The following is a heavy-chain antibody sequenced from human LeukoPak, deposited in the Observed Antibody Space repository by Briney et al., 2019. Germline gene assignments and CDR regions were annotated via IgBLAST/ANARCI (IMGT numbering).Heavy chain of an antibody. CDR2: IYHSGST. V-gene: IGHV4-30-2*01. D-gene: IGHD4-17*01. CDR1: GGSISSGGYS. J-gene: IGHJ4*02. CDR3: ARDRYGDHTYFDY. Sequence: PSQTLSLTCAVSGGSISSGGYSWSWIRQPPGKGLERIGYIYHSGSTYYNPSLKSRVTISVDRSKNQFSLKLSSVTAADTAVYYCARDRYGDHTYFDYWGQGTLVTVSS.